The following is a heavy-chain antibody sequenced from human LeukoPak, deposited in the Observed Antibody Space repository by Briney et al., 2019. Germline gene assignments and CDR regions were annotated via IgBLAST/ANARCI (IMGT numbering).Heavy chain of an antibody. D-gene: IGHD2-2*01. Sequence: SETLSLTCTVSGGSISSGGYYWSWIRQHPGKGLEWIGYIYYSGSTYYNPSLKSRVTISVDTSKNQFSLKLSSVTAADTAVYYCARAGYCSRTTCPDAFDIWGQGTKVTVSS. J-gene: IGHJ3*02. V-gene: IGHV4-31*03. CDR3: ARAGYCSRTTCPDAFDI. CDR1: GGSISSGGYY. CDR2: IYYSGST.